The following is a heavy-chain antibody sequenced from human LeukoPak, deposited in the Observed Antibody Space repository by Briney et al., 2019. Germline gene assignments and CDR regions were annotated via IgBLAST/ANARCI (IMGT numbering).Heavy chain of an antibody. Sequence: ASVKVSCKASGYTFTSYYMHWVRQAPGQGLEWMGIINPSGGSTTYAQKFQGRVTITRDTSTSTVYMQLSSLRSEDTAVYYCTREGLGYCFDYWGQGTLVTVSS. V-gene: IGHV1-46*01. J-gene: IGHJ4*02. CDR2: INPSGGST. CDR1: GYTFTSYY. D-gene: IGHD3/OR15-3a*01. CDR3: TREGLGYCFDY.